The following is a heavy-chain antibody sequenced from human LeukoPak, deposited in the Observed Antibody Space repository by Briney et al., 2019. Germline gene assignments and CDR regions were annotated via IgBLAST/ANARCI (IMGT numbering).Heavy chain of an antibody. CDR2: IKSKTDGCTT. Sequence: PGRSLSLSCAASGFTFSNAWMSWVRQAPGKGLEWLGRIKSKTDGCTTDYAAPVKGIFTISRDDSKSTLYLQMYSLKTEDTAVYYCTTAGDITPSAEYWGQRTLVTVSS. J-gene: IGHJ4*02. V-gene: IGHV3-15*01. CDR1: GFTFSNAW. CDR3: TTAGDITPSAEY. D-gene: IGHD5-12*01.